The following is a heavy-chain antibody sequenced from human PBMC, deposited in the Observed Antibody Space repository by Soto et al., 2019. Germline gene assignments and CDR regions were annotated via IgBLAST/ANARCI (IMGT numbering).Heavy chain of an antibody. V-gene: IGHV3-11*05. J-gene: IGHJ3*02. CDR3: ARVAYDAFAI. Sequence: GGSLRLSCAASGFTFSDYYMNWIRQAPGKGLEWVSYISSSRSYTNYADSVKGRFTISRDNAKNSLYLQMNSLRAEDTAVYYCARVAYDAFAIWGQGTMVTVSS. CDR2: ISSSRSYT. CDR1: GFTFSDYY. D-gene: IGHD3-16*01.